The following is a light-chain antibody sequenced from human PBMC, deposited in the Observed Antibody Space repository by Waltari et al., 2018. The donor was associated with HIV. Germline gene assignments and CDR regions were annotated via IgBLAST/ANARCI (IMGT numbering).Light chain of an antibody. Sequence: EIVMTQSPATLSVSPGERVALPCRASQSVGSALAWYQQKPGQVPRLLIYGASTGAAGVPARFSGSGSETEFTLTISSLQSEDFAVYYCQQYNKWPLTFGGGTKVEIK. V-gene: IGKV3-15*01. CDR3: QQYNKWPLT. CDR2: GAS. CDR1: QSVGSA. J-gene: IGKJ4*01.